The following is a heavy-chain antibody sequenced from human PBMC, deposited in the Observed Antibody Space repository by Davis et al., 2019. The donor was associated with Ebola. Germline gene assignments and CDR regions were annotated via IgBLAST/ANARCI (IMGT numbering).Heavy chain of an antibody. Sequence: ASVKVSCKASGYTFTSYYMHWVRQAPGQGLEWMGIINPSGGSTSYAQKFQGRVTMTRDTSTSTVYMELSSLRSEDTAVYYCARDSVLRFLEWLLEADYYYGMDVWGQGTTVTVSS. CDR3: ARDSVLRFLEWLLEADYYYGMDV. CDR1: GYTFTSYY. D-gene: IGHD3-3*01. J-gene: IGHJ6*02. CDR2: INPSGGST. V-gene: IGHV1-46*01.